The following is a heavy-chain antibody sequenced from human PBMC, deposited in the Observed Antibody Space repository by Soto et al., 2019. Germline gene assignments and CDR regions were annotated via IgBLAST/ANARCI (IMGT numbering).Heavy chain of an antibody. D-gene: IGHD6-13*01. Sequence: SEPLSVTCSFSGGAIRNSSFHWGWIRQPPGKGLEWIGSIYYSGSTYYSPSLKSRVTISVDTSKNQFSLKLSSVTAADTAVYYCARRERAAGTDWWFDPWGQG. CDR1: GGAIRNSSFH. V-gene: IGHV4-39*01. CDR2: IYYSGST. J-gene: IGHJ5*02. CDR3: ARRERAAGTDWWFDP.